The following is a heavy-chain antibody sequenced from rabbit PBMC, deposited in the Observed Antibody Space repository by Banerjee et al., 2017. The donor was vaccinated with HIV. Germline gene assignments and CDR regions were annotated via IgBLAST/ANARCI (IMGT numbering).Heavy chain of an antibody. CDR1: GFSISGYD. Sequence: QSLEESGGDLVKPEGSLTLTCTASGFSISGYDMSWVRQAPGKGLEWIAWMDVAAGTAYATWAKGRFTISKTSSTTVTLQMTSLTAADTATYFCARDVGGYFNLWGQGTLVTVS. CDR3: ARDVGGYFNL. CDR2: MDVAAGT. J-gene: IGHJ4*01. V-gene: IGHV1S40*01.